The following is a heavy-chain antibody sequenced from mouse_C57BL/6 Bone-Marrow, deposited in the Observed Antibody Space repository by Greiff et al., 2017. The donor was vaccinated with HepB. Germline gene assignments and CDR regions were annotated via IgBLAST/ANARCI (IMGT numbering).Heavy chain of an antibody. Sequence: EVQVVESGGDLVKPGGSLKLSCAASGFTFSSYGMSWVRQTPDKRLEWVATISSGGSYTYYPDSVKGRFTISRDNAKNTLYLQMSSLKSEDTAMYYCARRTLWGTGTTVTVSS. V-gene: IGHV5-6*01. CDR2: ISSGGSYT. CDR3: ARRTL. J-gene: IGHJ1*03. CDR1: GFTFSSYG.